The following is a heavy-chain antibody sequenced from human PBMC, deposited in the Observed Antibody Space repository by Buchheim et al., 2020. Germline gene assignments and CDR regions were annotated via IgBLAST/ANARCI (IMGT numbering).Heavy chain of an antibody. Sequence: QVQLVQSGAEVKKPGASVKVSCKASGYTFTSYSMHWVRQAPGQGLEWMGMINPIGGSTSYAKKFQGRVTMNRDTSTSTVYMELSSLRAGDTAVYYCARDVVGITSVLDYWGQG. CDR2: INPIGGST. D-gene: IGHD3-22*01. J-gene: IGHJ4*02. CDR3: ARDVVGITSVLDY. V-gene: IGHV1-46*03. CDR1: GYTFTSYS.